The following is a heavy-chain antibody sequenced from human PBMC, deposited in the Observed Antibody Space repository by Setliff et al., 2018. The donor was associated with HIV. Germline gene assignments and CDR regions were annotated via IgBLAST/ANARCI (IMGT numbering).Heavy chain of an antibody. V-gene: IGHV4-31*03. CDR1: GGSISSCDYY. CDR3: ARGGSGSPFGY. CDR2: IYYSGST. J-gene: IGHJ4*02. Sequence: PSETLSLTCTVSGGSISSCDYYWTWIRQHPGKGLEWIGYIYYSGSTYYNPSLKSRVTISVDTSKNQFSLKLSSVTAADTAVYYCARGGSGSPFGYWGQGALVTV. D-gene: IGHD1-26*01.